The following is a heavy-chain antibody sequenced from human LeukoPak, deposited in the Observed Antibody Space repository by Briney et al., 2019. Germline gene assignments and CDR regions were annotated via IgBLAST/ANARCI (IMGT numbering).Heavy chain of an antibody. V-gene: IGHV4-39*01. J-gene: IGHJ6*04. CDR3: ACVLRYFDWPVDV. Sequence: SETLSLTCTVSGGSISSSSYYWGWIRQPPGKGPEWSGSIYYSGSTYYNPSLKSRVTISVDTSKNQFSLKLSSVTAADTAVYYCACVLRYFDWPVDVSGTRTTVTVSS. CDR1: GGSISSSSYY. CDR2: IYYSGST. D-gene: IGHD3-9*01.